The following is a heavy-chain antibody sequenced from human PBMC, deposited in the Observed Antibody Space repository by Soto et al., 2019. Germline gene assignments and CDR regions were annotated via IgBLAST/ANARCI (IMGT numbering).Heavy chain of an antibody. Sequence: PSETLSLTCTVSGGSISSYYWSWIRQPPGKGLEWIGYIYYSGSTNYNPSLKSRVTISVDTSENQFSLKLSSVTAADTAVYYCARSAGSSSRLSGAFDIWGQGTMVTVSS. J-gene: IGHJ3*02. D-gene: IGHD6-13*01. CDR3: ARSAGSSSRLSGAFDI. CDR2: IYYSGST. V-gene: IGHV4-59*01. CDR1: GGSISSYY.